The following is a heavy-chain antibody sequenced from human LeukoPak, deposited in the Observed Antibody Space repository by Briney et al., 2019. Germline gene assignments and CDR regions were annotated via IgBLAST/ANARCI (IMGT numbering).Heavy chain of an antibody. Sequence: GGSLRLSCAASGFTFSSYAMSWVRQAPGKGLAWVSGISGSGGSTYHADSVKGRFTISRDNSRNTLHLQMNSLRAEDTAVYYCAKRSGPAGDTSVFGYWGQGTLVTVSS. J-gene: IGHJ4*02. V-gene: IGHV3-23*01. D-gene: IGHD2-2*01. CDR3: AKRSGPAGDTSVFGY. CDR1: GFTFSSYA. CDR2: ISGSGGST.